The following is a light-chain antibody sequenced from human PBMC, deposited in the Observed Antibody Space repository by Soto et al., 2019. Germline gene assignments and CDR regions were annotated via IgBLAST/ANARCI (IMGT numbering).Light chain of an antibody. J-gene: IGKJ1*01. CDR2: TAS. Sequence: IQLTQSPSSLSASVGDRVTITCRASQGISSYLAWYQQKPGKAPNLLIHTASALQSGVPSRFSGSGSGTDFTLIISSLQPEDFATYYCQQLNSYPWTFGQGTKVEIK. CDR1: QGISSY. V-gene: IGKV1-9*01. CDR3: QQLNSYPWT.